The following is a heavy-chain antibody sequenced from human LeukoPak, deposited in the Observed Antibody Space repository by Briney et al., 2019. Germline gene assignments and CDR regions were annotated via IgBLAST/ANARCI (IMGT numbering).Heavy chain of an antibody. Sequence: ASVKVSCKASGYTFTGCYMHWVRQAPGQGLEWMGWINPNSGGTSYAQKFQGRVTMTRDTSTSTVYMELSSLRSEDTAVYYCARDLYDSSGYYSARLYYFDYWGQGTLVTVSS. V-gene: IGHV1-2*02. CDR1: GYTFTGCY. D-gene: IGHD3-22*01. CDR2: INPNSGGT. CDR3: ARDLYDSSGYYSARLYYFDY. J-gene: IGHJ4*02.